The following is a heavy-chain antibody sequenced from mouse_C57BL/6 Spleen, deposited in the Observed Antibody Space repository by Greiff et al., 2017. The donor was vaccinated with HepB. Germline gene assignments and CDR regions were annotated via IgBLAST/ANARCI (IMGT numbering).Heavy chain of an antibody. CDR3: ARRDYYGSSYWFAY. V-gene: IGHV1-61*01. D-gene: IGHD1-1*01. J-gene: IGHJ3*01. Sequence: QVQLQQPGAELVRPGSSVKLSCKASGYTFTSYWMDWVKQRPGQGLEWIGNIYPSDSETHYNQKFKDKATLTVDKSSSTAYMQLSSLTSEDSAVYYCARRDYYGSSYWFAYWGQGTLVTVSA. CDR1: GYTFTSYW. CDR2: IYPSDSET.